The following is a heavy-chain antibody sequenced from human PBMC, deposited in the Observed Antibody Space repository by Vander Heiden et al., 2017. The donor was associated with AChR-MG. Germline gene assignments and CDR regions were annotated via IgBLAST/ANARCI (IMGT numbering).Heavy chain of an antibody. V-gene: IGHV3-23*01. D-gene: IGHD2-15*01. Sequence: EVQLLESGGGLVQPGGSLRLSCAASGLTFSSYAMGWVRQAPGKGLEWVSAISGSGGSTYYADSVKGRFTISRDNSKNTLYLQMNSLRAEDTAVYYCAKDVDCSGGSCYSSYYFDYWGQGTLVTVSS. J-gene: IGHJ4*02. CDR2: ISGSGGST. CDR3: AKDVDCSGGSCYSSYYFDY. CDR1: GLTFSSYA.